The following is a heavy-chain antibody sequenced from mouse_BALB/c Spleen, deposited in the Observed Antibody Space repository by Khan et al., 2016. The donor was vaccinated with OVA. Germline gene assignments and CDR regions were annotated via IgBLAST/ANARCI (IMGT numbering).Heavy chain of an antibody. CDR3: ARSYGSWAMDY. Sequence: EVQLQESGPSLVKPSQTLSLTCSVTGDSITSGFWNWIRKFPGNKFEYLGYITYSGNTYYNPSLKSRISITRDTSKSQYYLQLNCVTTEDTATYXCARSYGSWAMDYWGQGTSVTVSS. J-gene: IGHJ4*01. CDR2: ITYSGNT. CDR1: GDSITSGF. V-gene: IGHV3-8*02. D-gene: IGHD1-1*01.